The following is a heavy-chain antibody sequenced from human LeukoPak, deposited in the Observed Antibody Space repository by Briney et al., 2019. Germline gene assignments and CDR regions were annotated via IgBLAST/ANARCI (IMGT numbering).Heavy chain of an antibody. Sequence: SGGSLRLSCAASGFTLSNSEMDWVRQAPGKGLEWVAHIRSDNAVMYADSVKGRFTISRDNAKNTLYLQMNNLRGEDTALYYCSKAGDTNYYRYGDYWGQGTLVTVSS. D-gene: IGHD5-18*01. V-gene: IGHV3-48*03. CDR2: IRSDNAV. CDR1: GFTLSNSE. CDR3: SKAGDTNYYRYGDY. J-gene: IGHJ4*02.